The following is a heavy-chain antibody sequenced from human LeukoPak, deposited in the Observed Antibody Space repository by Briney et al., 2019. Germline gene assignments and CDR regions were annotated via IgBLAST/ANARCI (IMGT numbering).Heavy chain of an antibody. J-gene: IGHJ4*02. CDR2: ISYDGSKI. CDR3: AKGGSASYYDC. V-gene: IGHV3-30*02. Sequence: GGSLRLSCAASGFTFNSYGMHWVRQAPGKGLEWVAYISYDGSKIYHADSVKGRFTISRDNSKNTLYGRMISLGPEDTAVYYCAKGGSASYYDCWGQGTLVTVSS. CDR1: GFTFNSYG. D-gene: IGHD6-19*01.